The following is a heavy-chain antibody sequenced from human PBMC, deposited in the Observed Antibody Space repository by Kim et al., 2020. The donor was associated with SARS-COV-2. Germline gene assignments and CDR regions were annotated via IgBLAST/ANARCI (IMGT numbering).Heavy chain of an antibody. CDR3: ARHDYGDSRSYYYGMDV. J-gene: IGHJ6*02. V-gene: IGHV5-10-1*01. CDR1: GYSFTSYW. D-gene: IGHD4-17*01. CDR2: IDPSDSYT. Sequence: GESLKISCKGSGYSFTSYWISWVRQMPGKGLEWMGRIDPSDSYTNYSPSFQGHVTISADKSISTAYLQWSSLKASDTAMYYCARHDYGDSRSYYYGMDVWGQGTTVTVSS.